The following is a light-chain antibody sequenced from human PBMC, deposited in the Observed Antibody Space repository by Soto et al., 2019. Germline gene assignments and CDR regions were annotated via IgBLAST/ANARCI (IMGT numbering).Light chain of an antibody. Sequence: QMYNSPSTLSASVGDRVTITCRASQSISNWLAWYQQKPGKAPKILIYKTSSLESGVPSRFSGSGSGTEFTLTISSLQPDDFATYYCQHYNSYSEAFGQGTKVAIK. J-gene: IGKJ1*01. V-gene: IGKV1-5*03. CDR3: QHYNSYSEA. CDR1: QSISNW. CDR2: KTS.